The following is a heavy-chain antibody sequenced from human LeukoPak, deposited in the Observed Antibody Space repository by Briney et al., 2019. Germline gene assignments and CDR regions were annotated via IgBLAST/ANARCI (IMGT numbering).Heavy chain of an antibody. CDR2: FHHSGTA. CDR1: GDSITSDWF. Sequence: SETLSLTCTVSGDSITSDWFWVWIRQPPGKGLEWTGSFHHSGTAYYNPSLKSRVTISIDTSKNQFSLKLSSVTAADTALYSCARSRNNWNHSWGQGTLVTVSS. CDR3: ARSRNNWNHS. J-gene: IGHJ4*02. D-gene: IGHD1-20*01. V-gene: IGHV4-38-2*02.